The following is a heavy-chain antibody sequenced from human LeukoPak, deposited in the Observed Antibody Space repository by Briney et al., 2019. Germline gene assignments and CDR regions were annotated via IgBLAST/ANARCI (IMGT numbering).Heavy chain of an antibody. CDR2: ISPYNGDT. Sequence: ASVKVSCKASGYTFTGYYMHWVRQAPGQGLEWMGWISPYNGDTNFAQKFQGRVTMMTDTSTSTAYMELKSLRFDDTAIYYCARASTRAAATGYDPWSQGSLVTVSS. CDR1: GYTFTGYY. V-gene: IGHV1-18*04. J-gene: IGHJ5*02. D-gene: IGHD6-13*01. CDR3: ARASTRAAATGYDP.